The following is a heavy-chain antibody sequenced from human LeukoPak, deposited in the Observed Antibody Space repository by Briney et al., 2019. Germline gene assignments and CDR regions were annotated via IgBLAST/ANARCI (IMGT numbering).Heavy chain of an antibody. CDR1: GYSISSSNW. V-gene: IGHV4-28*06. CDR3: ARLTTDGYFDY. J-gene: IGHJ4*02. CDR2: IYYSGST. Sequence: MASETLSLTCAVSGYSISSSNWWGWIRQPPGKGLEWIGYIYYSGSTNYNPSLKSRVTMSVDTSKNQFSLKLSSVTALDTAVYYCARLTTDGYFDYWGQGTLVTVSS. D-gene: IGHD4-11*01.